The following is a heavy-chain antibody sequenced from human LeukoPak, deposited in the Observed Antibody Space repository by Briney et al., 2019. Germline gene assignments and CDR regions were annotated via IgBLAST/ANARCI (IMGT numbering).Heavy chain of an antibody. CDR3: AAGGYSSGWYSWII. V-gene: IGHV1-58*01. D-gene: IGHD6-19*01. CDR1: GFTFTSSA. J-gene: IGHJ4*02. CDR2: IVVGSGNT. Sequence: HRASVKVSCKASGFTFTSSAVQWVRPARGQRLEWIGWIVVGSGNTNYAQKFQERVTITRDMSTSTAYMELSSLRSEDTAVYYCAAGGYSSGWYSWIIWGQGTLVTVSS.